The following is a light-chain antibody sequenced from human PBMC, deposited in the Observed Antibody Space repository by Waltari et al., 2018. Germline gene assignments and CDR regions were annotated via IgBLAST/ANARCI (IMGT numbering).Light chain of an antibody. J-gene: IGLJ2*01. CDR3: QSFDNMLSGGVV. V-gene: IGLV1-40*01. Sequence: QSVLTQQPSVSGTPGQRVTISCSGSTSNIGAGHDVHWYQHLPGTAPKLLIYGNNNRPSGVPDRFSGSKSGTSASLAITGLQADDEADYFCQSFDNMLSGGVVFGGGTKLAVL. CDR2: GNN. CDR1: TSNIGAGHD.